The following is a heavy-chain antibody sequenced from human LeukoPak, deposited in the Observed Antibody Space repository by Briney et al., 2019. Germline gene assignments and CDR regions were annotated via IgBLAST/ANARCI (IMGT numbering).Heavy chain of an antibody. J-gene: IGHJ4*02. CDR1: GFTFSDHY. Sequence: GGSLRLSCAASGFTFSDHYMDWVRQAPGKGLEWVGRSRAKIDSYTTEYAASAKGRFTISRDESENTLYLHMNSLKTEDTAVYYCVREYYYDFPQWGQGTLVTVSS. D-gene: IGHD3-3*01. V-gene: IGHV3-72*01. CDR3: VREYYYDFPQ. CDR2: SRAKIDSYTT.